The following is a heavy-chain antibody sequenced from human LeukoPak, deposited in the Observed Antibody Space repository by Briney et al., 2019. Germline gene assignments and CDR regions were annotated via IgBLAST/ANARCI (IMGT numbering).Heavy chain of an antibody. D-gene: IGHD3-10*01. CDR2: ISSSSSYI. CDR3: ARVQGGGFRTADF. CDR1: GFTFSSYS. J-gene: IGHJ4*02. V-gene: IGHV3-21*01. Sequence: GGSLRLSCAASGFTFSSYSMNWVRQAPGKGLEWVSSISSSSSYIYYADSVKGRFTISRDNAKNSLYLQMNSLRGEDTAIHYCARVQGGGFRTADFWGQGTVVTVSS.